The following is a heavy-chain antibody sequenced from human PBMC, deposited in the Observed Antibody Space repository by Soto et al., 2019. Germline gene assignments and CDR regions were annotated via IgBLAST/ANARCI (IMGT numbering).Heavy chain of an antibody. J-gene: IGHJ4*02. CDR2: IYYSGST. CDR3: ARSRTYYYGSGSYYRTYYFDY. D-gene: IGHD3-10*01. V-gene: IGHV4-30-4*08. CDR1: GGSIRSGGYC. Sequence: TLCLTCTVSGGSIRSGGYCRSWIRQPPGKGLEWIGYIYYSGSTYYNPSLKSRVTISVDTSKNQFSLKLDSVTVADTAVYYCARSRTYYYGSGSYYRTYYFDYWGQGTLVTSPQ.